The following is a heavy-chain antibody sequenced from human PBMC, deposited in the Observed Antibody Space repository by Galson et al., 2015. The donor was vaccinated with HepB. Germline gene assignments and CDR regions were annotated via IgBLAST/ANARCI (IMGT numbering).Heavy chain of an antibody. Sequence: SLRLSCAASGFTFSSYSMNWVRQAPGKGLEWVSSISSSSSYIYYADSVKGRFTISRDNAKNSLYLQMNSLRAEDTAVYYCARLGSSSKAPNFDYWGQGTLVTVSS. CDR2: ISSSSSYI. CDR3: ARLGSSSKAPNFDY. J-gene: IGHJ4*02. V-gene: IGHV3-21*01. CDR1: GFTFSSYS. D-gene: IGHD6-13*01.